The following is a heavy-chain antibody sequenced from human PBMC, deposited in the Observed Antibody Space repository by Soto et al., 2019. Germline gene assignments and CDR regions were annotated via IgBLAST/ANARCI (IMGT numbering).Heavy chain of an antibody. V-gene: IGHV4-31*03. CDR3: ARFNSRSGTEYFDY. J-gene: IGHJ4*02. CDR1: GGSITSGGIY. CDR2: IYHSGST. D-gene: IGHD6-19*01. Sequence: QVKLQESGPGLVQPAQTLSLSCTVSGGSITSGGIYWSWLRQHPRQGLEWIGYIYHSGSTTYNPSLTSRVTISVDTSKNQFSLTVTSLTVADTAVYYCARFNSRSGTEYFDYWGQGTLVTVPS.